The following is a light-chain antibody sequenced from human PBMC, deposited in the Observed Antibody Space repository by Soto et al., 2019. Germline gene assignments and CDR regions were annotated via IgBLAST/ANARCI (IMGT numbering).Light chain of an antibody. CDR2: DAS. Sequence: IVLTQSPDTLSLSPGEGATLSCRASHDVSVSLVWYRQRPGQSPRLLIHDASNRATGISARFSGSGFGTDFTLTIGSLEPEESALYYCQQRASWPYTSGQGTKVEIK. J-gene: IGKJ2*01. CDR1: HDVSVS. CDR3: QQRASWPYT. V-gene: IGKV3-11*01.